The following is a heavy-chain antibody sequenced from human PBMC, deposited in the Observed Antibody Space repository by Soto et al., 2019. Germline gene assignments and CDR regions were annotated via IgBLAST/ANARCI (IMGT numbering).Heavy chain of an antibody. J-gene: IGHJ4*02. CDR3: ARDKITGLFDY. Sequence: PSETLSLTCTVSGGSISSYYWSWIRQPPGKGLEWIGYIYYSGSTNYNPSLKSRVTISVDTSKNQFSLKLTSVTAADTAVYYCARDKITGLFDYWGQGTLLPVSS. CDR2: IYYSGST. D-gene: IGHD2-8*02. V-gene: IGHV4-59*12. CDR1: GGSISSYY.